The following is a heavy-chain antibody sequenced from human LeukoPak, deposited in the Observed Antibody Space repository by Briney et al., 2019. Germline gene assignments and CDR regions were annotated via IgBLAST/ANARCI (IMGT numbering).Heavy chain of an antibody. D-gene: IGHD6-13*01. CDR1: GYSFTGYY. J-gene: IGHJ4*02. CDR2: INPKSGGT. V-gene: IGHV1-2*02. CDR3: ARPVTGDGTAAAQFDY. Sequence: ASVKVSCKASGYSFTGYYLDWVRQAPGQGLEWMGWINPKSGGTNYAQKFQGRVTMTRDTSISTAYMELSRLRSDDTAVYYCARPVTGDGTAAAQFDYWGQGTLVTVSS.